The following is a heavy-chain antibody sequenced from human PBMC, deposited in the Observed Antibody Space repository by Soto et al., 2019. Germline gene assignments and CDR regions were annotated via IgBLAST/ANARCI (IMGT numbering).Heavy chain of an antibody. D-gene: IGHD2-2*01. CDR1: GFSLSTSGVG. V-gene: IGHV2-5*02. J-gene: IGHJ6*02. CDR3: AHRRVFVPAAIPYYYGMDV. Sequence: QITLKESGPTLVKPTQTLTLTCTFSGFSLSTSGVGVGWIRKPPGKAVEWLALLYWDDDKRYSPSLKSRLTTTKDTSKNQVVLTRTNMDPVDTATYYCAHRRVFVPAAIPYYYGMDVWGQGTTVTVSS. CDR2: LYWDDDK.